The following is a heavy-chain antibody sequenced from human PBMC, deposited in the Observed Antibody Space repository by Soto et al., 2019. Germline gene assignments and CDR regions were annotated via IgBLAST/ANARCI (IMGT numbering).Heavy chain of an antibody. CDR2: IKATAYGATT. CDR3: TTDDTSGYFFHY. V-gene: IGHV3-15*01. CDR1: NFSFTYAW. J-gene: IGHJ4*02. Sequence: PGGSLRLSCAASNFSFTYAWMSWVRQAPGKGLEWVGRIKATAYGATTDYAAPVKGRFTISRDDSKNTLYLQMSSLRTEDTATYYCTTDDTSGYFFHYWGQGALVTVSS. D-gene: IGHD3-22*01.